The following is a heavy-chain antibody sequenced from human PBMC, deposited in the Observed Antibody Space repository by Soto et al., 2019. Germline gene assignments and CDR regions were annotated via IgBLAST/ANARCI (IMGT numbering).Heavy chain of an antibody. V-gene: IGHV3-30*03. D-gene: IGHD4-4*01. Sequence: LGLSCAASGFTFTSYGMHWVRQAPGKGLEWMALILHDGSAEYYADSVKGRFTISRDNSKNTLYLQMNSLRAEDTAVYYCARSRDGYSFYFYYGMDGWGQGTTVTVSS. CDR2: ILHDGSAE. CDR3: ARSRDGYSFYFYYGMDG. CDR1: GFTFTSYG. J-gene: IGHJ6*02.